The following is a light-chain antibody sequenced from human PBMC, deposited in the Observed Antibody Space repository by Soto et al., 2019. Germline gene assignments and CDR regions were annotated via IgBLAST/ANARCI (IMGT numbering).Light chain of an antibody. J-gene: IGLJ7*01. Sequence: QSALTQPASVSGSPGQSITISCTGTSSDVGGYNYVSWYQHHPGKAPKLMIYEVSNRPSGVSNRFSGSKSGNTASLTISGLQAEDEADYYCSSYTSSSLVFGGGTQLTVL. CDR3: SSYTSSSLV. CDR2: EVS. CDR1: SSDVGGYNY. V-gene: IGLV2-14*01.